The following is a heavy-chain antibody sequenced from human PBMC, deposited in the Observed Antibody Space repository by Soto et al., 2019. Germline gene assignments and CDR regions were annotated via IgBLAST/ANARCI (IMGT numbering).Heavy chain of an antibody. CDR3: AAVLGYSGYWNYYYGMDV. D-gene: IGHD5-12*01. Sequence: GASVKVSCKASGFTFTSSAVQWVRQARGQRLEWIGWIVVGSGNTNYAQKFQERVTITRDMSTSTAYMELSSLRSEDTAVYYCAAVLGYSGYWNYYYGMDVWGQGTTVTVSS. CDR1: GFTFTSSA. CDR2: IVVGSGNT. V-gene: IGHV1-58*01. J-gene: IGHJ6*02.